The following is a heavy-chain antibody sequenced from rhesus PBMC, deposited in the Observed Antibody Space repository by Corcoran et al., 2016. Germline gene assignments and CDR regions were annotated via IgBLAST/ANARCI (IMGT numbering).Heavy chain of an antibody. CDR1: GGSIRRSNW. Sequence: QVQLQESGPGLVKPSVTLSLTCAFSGGSIRRSNWWSWIRQPPGKGLEWIGGIYSKSESTNYNPSLKSRVTISKDTSKNQFSLKLSSVTAADTAVYYCARHKGSYNSLDVWGRGVLVTVSS. CDR2: IYSKSEST. J-gene: IGHJ5-2*02. V-gene: IGHV4S18*01. CDR3: ARHKGSYNSLDV.